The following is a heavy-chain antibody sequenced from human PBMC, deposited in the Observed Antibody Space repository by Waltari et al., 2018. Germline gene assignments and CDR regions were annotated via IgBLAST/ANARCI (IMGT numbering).Heavy chain of an antibody. V-gene: IGHV4-39*01. CDR2: ISYSGST. J-gene: IGHJ4*02. CDR1: GGSIIGSRYY. CDR3: ATSPEDYRFAY. D-gene: IGHD1-26*01. Sequence: PSETLSLTCTVSGGSIIGSRYYWGWIRQPPGKGLEWIGSISYSGSTYYNPSLQSRVTISVDPSKNQFSLKLNSVTAAATAVYYCATSPEDYRFAYWGQGTLVTVSS.